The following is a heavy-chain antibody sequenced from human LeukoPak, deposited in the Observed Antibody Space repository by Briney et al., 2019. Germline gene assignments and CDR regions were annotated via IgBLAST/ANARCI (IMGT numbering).Heavy chain of an antibody. V-gene: IGHV4-34*01. CDR1: GGSFSGYY. CDR2: INHSGST. Sequence: SETLSLTCAVYGGSFSGYYWSWIRQPPGKGLEWIGEINHSGSTNYNPSLKSRVTISVDTSKNQFSLKLSSVTAADTAVYYCARGRLYSSGWYPSYYFDYWGQGTLVTVSS. D-gene: IGHD6-19*01. J-gene: IGHJ4*02. CDR3: ARGRLYSSGWYPSYYFDY.